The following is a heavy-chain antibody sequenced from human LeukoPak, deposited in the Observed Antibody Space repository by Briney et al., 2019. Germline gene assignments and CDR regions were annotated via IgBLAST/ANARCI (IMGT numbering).Heavy chain of an antibody. J-gene: IGHJ5*02. CDR3: ARVYCSGGSCYSFSGWFDP. V-gene: IGHV7-4-1*02. CDR2: INTNTGNP. CDR1: GYTFTRYA. D-gene: IGHD2-15*01. Sequence: ASVKVSCKASGYTFTRYAMNWVRQAPGQGLEWMGWINTNTGNPTYAQGFTGRFVFSLDTSVSTTYLQISSLKAEDTAVYYCARVYCSGGSCYSFSGWFDPWGQGTLVTVSS.